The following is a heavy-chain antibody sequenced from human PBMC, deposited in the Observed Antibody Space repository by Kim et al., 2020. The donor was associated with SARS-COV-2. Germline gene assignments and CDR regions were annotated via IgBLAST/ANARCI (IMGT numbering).Heavy chain of an antibody. D-gene: IGHD2-15*01. Sequence: GGSLRLSCAASGFTFDDYAMHWVRQAPGKGLEWVSGISWNSGSIGYADSVKGRFTISRDNAKNSLYLQMNSLRAEDTALYYCATTPVRWFPLDYWGQGT. CDR1: GFTFDDYA. CDR2: ISWNSGSI. J-gene: IGHJ4*02. CDR3: ATTPVRWFPLDY. V-gene: IGHV3-9*01.